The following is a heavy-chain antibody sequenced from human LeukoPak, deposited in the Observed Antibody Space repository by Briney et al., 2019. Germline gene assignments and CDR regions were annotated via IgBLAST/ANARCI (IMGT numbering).Heavy chain of an antibody. CDR3: AKDLTRGDAFDI. V-gene: IGHV3-23*01. J-gene: IGHJ3*02. Sequence: GGSLRLSCAASGFTFSSFSMNWVRQAPGKGLEWVSTVSTDGSSTYYADSVKGRFTISRDNSKNTLYLQMNSLRAEDTAVYYCAKDLTRGDAFDIWGQGTMVTVSS. CDR2: VSTDGSST. CDR1: GFTFSSFS.